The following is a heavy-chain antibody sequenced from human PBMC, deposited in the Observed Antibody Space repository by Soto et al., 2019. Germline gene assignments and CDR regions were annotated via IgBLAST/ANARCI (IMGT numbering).Heavy chain of an antibody. D-gene: IGHD6-13*01. Sequence: PSETVSLTCTVSGGSMRNYFWTWIRQPPGKGLEWIGYIHYSGTTSFFPSYNPSLRSRVTISEDTSKNQFSFKLLSVTTADTAVYFCAAGEASSRNLAPYYLDFWGQGTLVTVSS. CDR3: AAGEASSRNLAPYYLDF. CDR2: IHYSGTT. J-gene: IGHJ4*02. V-gene: IGHV4-59*01. CDR1: GGSMRNYF.